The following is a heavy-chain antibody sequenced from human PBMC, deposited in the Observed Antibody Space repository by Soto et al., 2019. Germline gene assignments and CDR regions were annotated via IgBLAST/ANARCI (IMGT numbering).Heavy chain of an antibody. V-gene: IGHV4-31*03. CDR3: ARIKGGAAGNFDY. D-gene: IGHD6-13*01. CDR1: GGSISSGAYY. J-gene: IGHJ4*02. Sequence: SETLSLTCTVSGGSISSGAYYWTWIRQHPGKGLEWIGYIYYSGSTYYNPSLESRVTMSVDTSNNQFSLKLSSVTAADTAVYYCARIKGGAAGNFDYWGQGTLVTVSS. CDR2: IYYSGST.